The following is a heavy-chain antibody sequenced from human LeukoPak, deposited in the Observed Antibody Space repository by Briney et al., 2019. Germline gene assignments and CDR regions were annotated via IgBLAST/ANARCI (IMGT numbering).Heavy chain of an antibody. D-gene: IGHD3-10*01. Sequence: GGSLRLSCAASGFTVSSNYMSWVRQAPGKGLEWVSVIYSGGSTYYADSVKGRFTISRDNSKNTLYLQMNSLRAEDTAVYYCAKLGKTENHYGSGRFSYYYYMDVWGKGTTVTISS. CDR3: AKLGKTENHYGSGRFSYYYYMDV. CDR1: GFTVSSNY. V-gene: IGHV3-66*01. J-gene: IGHJ6*03. CDR2: IYSGGST.